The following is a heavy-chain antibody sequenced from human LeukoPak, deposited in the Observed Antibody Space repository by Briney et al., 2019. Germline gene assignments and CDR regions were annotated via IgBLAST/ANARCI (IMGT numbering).Heavy chain of an antibody. V-gene: IGHV4-59*01. CDR3: ARGGNFYRGHYFDY. CDR2: IYYXGST. CDR1: GGSISEYY. Sequence: PSETLSLTCTVSGGSISEYYWYWIRQPPGKGLXXIGYIYYXGSTKYHPSLKSRLTISVDXSKNQFSLRLTSVTAADTAVYYCARGGNFYRGHYFDYWGQGALVTVSS. D-gene: IGHD1-26*01. J-gene: IGHJ4*02.